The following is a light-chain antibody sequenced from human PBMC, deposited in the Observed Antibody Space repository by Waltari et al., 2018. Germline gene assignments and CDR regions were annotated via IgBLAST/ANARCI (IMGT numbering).Light chain of an antibody. CDR3: QQYDTYPIYT. CDR1: QRISSW. CDR2: HAS. J-gene: IGKJ2*01. Sequence: DTQMTQSPSTLSASVVDTVTITCRASQRISSWLAWYQQKPGKAPKLLIFHASSLESGVPSRFSGGGSGVEFTLTISSLQPDDFATYYCQQYDTYPIYTFGQGTKLEIK. V-gene: IGKV1-5*01.